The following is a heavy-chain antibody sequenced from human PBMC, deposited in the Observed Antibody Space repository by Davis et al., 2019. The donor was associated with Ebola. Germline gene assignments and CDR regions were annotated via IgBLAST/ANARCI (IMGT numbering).Heavy chain of an antibody. Sequence: GGSLRLSCAASGFTFSSYAMHWVRQAPGKGLEWVAVISYDGSNKYYADSVKGRFTISRDNSKNTLYLQMNSLRAEDTAVYYCARGGLLLWLVYWGQGTLVTVSS. D-gene: IGHD2-15*01. CDR2: ISYDGSNK. V-gene: IGHV3-30-3*01. CDR3: ARGGLLLWLVY. CDR1: GFTFSSYA. J-gene: IGHJ4*02.